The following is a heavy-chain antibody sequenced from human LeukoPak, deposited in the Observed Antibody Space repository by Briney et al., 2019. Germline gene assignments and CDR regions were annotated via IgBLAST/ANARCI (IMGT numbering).Heavy chain of an antibody. CDR2: ISGSGGST. D-gene: IGHD3-3*01. V-gene: IGHV3-23*01. J-gene: IGHJ4*02. Sequence: GGSLRLSCAASGFTFSSYAMSWVRQAPGKGLEWVSAISGSGGSTYYADSVKGRFTISRDNSKNTLHLQMNSLRAEDTAVYYCAKGTFWSGYYADYFDYWGQGTLVTVSS. CDR3: AKGTFWSGYYADYFDY. CDR1: GFTFSSYA.